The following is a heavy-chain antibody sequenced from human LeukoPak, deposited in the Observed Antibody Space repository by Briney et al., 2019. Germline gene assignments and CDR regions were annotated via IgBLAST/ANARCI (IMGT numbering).Heavy chain of an antibody. J-gene: IGHJ4*02. CDR1: GHIFTSYY. D-gene: IGHD3-10*01. Sequence: ASVKVSCTASGHIFTSYYIHWVRQAPGQGLAWMGIINPSGGSPSYAQKLQGRVTMTRDTATSTVYMELSSLTAEDTAVYYCAREPPGSGGFDFWGQGTLVTVSS. CDR3: AREPPGSGGFDF. V-gene: IGHV1-46*01. CDR2: INPSGGSP.